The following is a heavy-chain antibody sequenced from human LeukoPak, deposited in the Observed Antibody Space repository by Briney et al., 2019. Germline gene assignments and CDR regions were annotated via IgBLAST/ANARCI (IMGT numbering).Heavy chain of an antibody. V-gene: IGHV3-23*01. CDR1: GFTFSSYA. CDR2: ISGSGGST. J-gene: IGHJ4*02. CDR3: AKSRILLWFGDLDY. D-gene: IGHD3-10*01. Sequence: PGGSLRLSCAASGFTFSSYAMSWVRQAPGKGLEWVSAISGSGGSTYYADSVKGRFTISRDNSKNTLYLQMNSLRAEDTAVYYCAKSRILLWFGDLDYWGQGTQVTVSS.